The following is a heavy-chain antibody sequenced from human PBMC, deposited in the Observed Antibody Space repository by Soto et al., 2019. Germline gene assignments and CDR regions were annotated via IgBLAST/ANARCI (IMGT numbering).Heavy chain of an antibody. CDR3: VAGYYDSSGYYYLGPFDY. CDR2: ISSSSSYI. CDR1: GFTFSSYS. J-gene: IGHJ4*02. V-gene: IGHV3-21*01. D-gene: IGHD3-22*01. Sequence: GGSLRLSCAASGFTFSSYSMNWVRQAPGKGLEWVSSISSSSSYIYYADSVKGRFTISRDNAKNSLYLQMNSLRAEDTAVYYCVAGYYDSSGYYYLGPFDYWGQGTLVTVS.